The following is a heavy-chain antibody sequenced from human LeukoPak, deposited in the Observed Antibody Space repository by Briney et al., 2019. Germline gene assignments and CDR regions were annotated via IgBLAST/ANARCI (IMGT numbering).Heavy chain of an antibody. Sequence: GGSLRLSRAASGFTFSSYWMSWVRQAPGKGLEWVANIKQDGSEKYYVDSVKGRFTISRDNAKNSLYLQMNSLRAEDTAVYYCARDFGLRYFDWLLNYGMDVWGQGTTVTVSS. V-gene: IGHV3-7*01. CDR3: ARDFGLRYFDWLLNYGMDV. CDR1: GFTFSSYW. J-gene: IGHJ6*02. D-gene: IGHD3-9*01. CDR2: IKQDGSEK.